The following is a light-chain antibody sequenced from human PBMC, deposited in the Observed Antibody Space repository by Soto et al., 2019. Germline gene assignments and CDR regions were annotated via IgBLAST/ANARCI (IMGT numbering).Light chain of an antibody. CDR1: ETLLRSDEKTY. J-gene: IGKJ2*01. CDR2: EVS. Sequence: DIVMTQTPLSLSVTPGQPASISCKSSETLLRSDEKTYLYWYLQKPGHPPQLLISEVSNRFSGVPDKFSGSGAGKDFTLKISRVEAEDVGIYYCMQSVRRPYTFGQGTKLEIK. V-gene: IGKV2D-29*01. CDR3: MQSVRRPYT.